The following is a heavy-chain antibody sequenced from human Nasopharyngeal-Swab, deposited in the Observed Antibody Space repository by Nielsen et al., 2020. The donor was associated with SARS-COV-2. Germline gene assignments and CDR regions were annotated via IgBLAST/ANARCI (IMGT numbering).Heavy chain of an antibody. CDR2: IYPGDSDT. D-gene: IGHD2-2*01. CDR1: GYSFTSYW. CDR3: ARQSKGAGYCSSTSCYVSWFDP. J-gene: IGHJ5*02. V-gene: IGHV5-51*01. Sequence: GESLKISCKGSGYSFTSYWIGWVRQMPGKGLEWMGIIYPGDSDTRHSPSFQGQVTISADKSISTAYLQWSSLKASDTAMYYCARQSKGAGYCSSTSCYVSWFDPWGQGTLVTVSS.